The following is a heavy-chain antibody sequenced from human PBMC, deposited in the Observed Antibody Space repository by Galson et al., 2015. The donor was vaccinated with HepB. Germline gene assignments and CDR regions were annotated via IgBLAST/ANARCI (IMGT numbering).Heavy chain of an antibody. CDR2: IRSKARGYTT. V-gene: IGHV3-72*01. D-gene: IGHD3-16*01. CDR1: GFTFFDHN. CDR3: GAYDPDC. J-gene: IGHJ4*02. Sequence: SLRLSCAASGFTFFDHNLDWVRQAPGKGLEWIGRIRSKARGYTTEYVASVKGRFTISGDDSKNSAFLQMNNLETEDTAVYYCGAYDPDCWGQGTLVTVSS.